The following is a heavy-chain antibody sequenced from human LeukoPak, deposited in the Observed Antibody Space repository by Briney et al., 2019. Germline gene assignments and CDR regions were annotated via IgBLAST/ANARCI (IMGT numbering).Heavy chain of an antibody. D-gene: IGHD3-3*01. Sequence: PGGSLRLSCAASGFTLSSYGMHWVRQAPGKGLEWVAVISYDGSNKYYADSVKGRFTISRDNSKNTLYLQMNSLRAEDTAVYYCAGSITIFGVVSNWFDPWGQGTLVTVSS. CDR2: ISYDGSNK. J-gene: IGHJ5*02. V-gene: IGHV3-30*03. CDR3: AGSITIFGVVSNWFDP. CDR1: GFTLSSYG.